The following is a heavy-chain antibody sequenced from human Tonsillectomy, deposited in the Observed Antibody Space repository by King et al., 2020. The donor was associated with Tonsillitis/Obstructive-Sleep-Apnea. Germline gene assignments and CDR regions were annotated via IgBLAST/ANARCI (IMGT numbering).Heavy chain of an antibody. CDR1: GGTFSSYA. J-gene: IGHJ4*02. CDR3: ARGIVATIPGGDYFDY. Sequence: QLVQSGAEVKKPGSSVKVSCKASGGTFSSYAISWVRQAPGQGLEWMGGIIPIFGTANYAQKFQGRVTITADESTSTAYMELSSLRSEDPAVYYCARGIVATIPGGDYFDYWGQGTLVTVSS. D-gene: IGHD5-12*01. CDR2: IIPIFGTA. V-gene: IGHV1-69*12.